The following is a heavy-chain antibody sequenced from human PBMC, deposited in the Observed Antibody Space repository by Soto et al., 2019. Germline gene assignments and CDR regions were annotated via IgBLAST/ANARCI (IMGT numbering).Heavy chain of an antibody. CDR1: GFTFSDYY. Sequence: GGSLRLSCAASGFTFSDYYMRWIRQAPGKGLEWVSYISSSGSTIYYADSVKGRFTISRDNAKNSLYLQMNRLRAEDAAVYYCAREYSSSYYYCGMDVWGQGTTVTVSS. CDR3: AREYSSSYYYCGMDV. J-gene: IGHJ6*02. CDR2: ISSSGSTI. D-gene: IGHD6-6*01. V-gene: IGHV3-11*01.